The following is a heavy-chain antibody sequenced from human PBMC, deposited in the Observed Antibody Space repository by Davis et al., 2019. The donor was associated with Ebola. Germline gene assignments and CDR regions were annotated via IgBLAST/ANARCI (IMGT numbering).Heavy chain of an antibody. CDR2: ISSYNGDT. V-gene: IGHV1-18*01. J-gene: IGHJ3*02. CDR1: AYIFTTYG. Sequence: ASSLVFCYASAYIFTTYGISWVRQAPGQRLEWMGWISSYNGDTEYSQKFQGRVTMTTDTSTSTAYLELRELISDDTAVYYCARDEQQVRPAFDIWGQGTVVTVSS. D-gene: IGHD6-13*01. CDR3: ARDEQQVRPAFDI.